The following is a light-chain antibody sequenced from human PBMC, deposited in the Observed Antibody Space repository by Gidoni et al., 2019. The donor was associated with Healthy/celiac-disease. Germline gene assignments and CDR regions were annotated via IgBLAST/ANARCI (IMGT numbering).Light chain of an antibody. Sequence: DIPLNHSPSSLSASVGDRVTITCRVSQGNSCYLNWYRQKPGKVPKLLIYSASNLQSGVPSRCSGSGAGTDFTLTISILQPEDVATYCGQRTYNAITFGQGTRLEIK. V-gene: IGKV1-27*01. CDR1: QGNSCY. CDR2: SAS. CDR3: QRTYNAIT. J-gene: IGKJ5*01.